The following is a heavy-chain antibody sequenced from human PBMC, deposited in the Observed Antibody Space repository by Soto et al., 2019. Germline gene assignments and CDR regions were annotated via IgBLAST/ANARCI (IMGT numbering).Heavy chain of an antibody. V-gene: IGHV4-34*01. J-gene: IGHJ6*02. D-gene: IGHD6-19*01. Sequence: SETLSLTCAVYGGSFSGYYWSWIRQPPGKGLECIGEINHSGSTNYDPSLKSRVTISVDTSKNQFSLKLSSVTAADTAVYYCARGGVAGTYYYYYYGMDVWGQGTTVTVSS. CDR2: INHSGST. CDR3: ARGGVAGTYYYYYYGMDV. CDR1: GGSFSGYY.